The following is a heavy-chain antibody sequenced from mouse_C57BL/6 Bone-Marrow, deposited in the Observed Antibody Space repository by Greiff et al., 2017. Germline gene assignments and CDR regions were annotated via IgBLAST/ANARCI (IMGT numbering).Heavy chain of an antibody. Sequence: VQVVESGPGLVAPSQSLSITCTVSGFSLTSYGVHWVRQPPGKGLEWLVVIWSDGSTTYNSALKSRLSISKDNSKCQVFLKMNSLQTDDTAMYXCARHRGGYDGLMDYWGQGTSVTVSS. D-gene: IGHD2-2*01. CDR1: GFSLTSYG. V-gene: IGHV2-6-1*01. J-gene: IGHJ4*01. CDR2: IWSDGST. CDR3: ARHRGGYDGLMDY.